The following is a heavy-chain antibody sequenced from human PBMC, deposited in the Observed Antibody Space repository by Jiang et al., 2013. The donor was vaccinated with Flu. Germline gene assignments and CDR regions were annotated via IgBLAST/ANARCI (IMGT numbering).Heavy chain of an antibody. D-gene: IGHD3-22*01. V-gene: IGHV5-51*03. Sequence: EVKKPGESLKISCKGSGYSFTNYWIGWVRQMPGRGLEWMGIIYPGDSDTRYSPSFQGQVTFSADKSISTAYLQWSSLKASDTAMYYCARGSEYYYDSSGHPPDYWGQG. J-gene: IGHJ4*02. CDR3: ARGSEYYYDSSGHPPDY. CDR1: GYSFTNYW. CDR2: IYPGDSDT.